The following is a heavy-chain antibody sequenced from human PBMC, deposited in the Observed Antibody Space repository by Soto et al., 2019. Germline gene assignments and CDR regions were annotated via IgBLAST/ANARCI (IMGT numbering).Heavy chain of an antibody. CDR3: AKGPIAAAGTSDFDY. CDR1: GFIFSSYA. CDR2: ISGSGGST. D-gene: IGHD6-13*01. J-gene: IGHJ4*02. V-gene: IGHV3-23*01. Sequence: GGSLRLSCAASGFIFSSYAMSWVRQAPGKGLEWVSGISGSGGSTYYADSVKGRFTISRDNSKNTLYLQMNSLRAEDTAVYYCAKGPIAAAGTSDFDYWGQGTLVTVSS.